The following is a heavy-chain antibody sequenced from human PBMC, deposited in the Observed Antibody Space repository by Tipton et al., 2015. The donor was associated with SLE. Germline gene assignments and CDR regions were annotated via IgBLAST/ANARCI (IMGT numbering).Heavy chain of an antibody. CDR3: AKDPTMVQGVIMGGEFDY. D-gene: IGHD3-10*01. J-gene: IGHJ4*02. CDR1: GFTFDDYA. CDR2: ISWNSGNI. V-gene: IGHV3-9*01. Sequence: RSLRLSCAASGFTFDDYAMHWVRQAPGKGLEWVSGISWNSGNIDYADSVKGRFTISRDNAKNSLYLQMNSLSAEDTALYYCAKDPTMVQGVIMGGEFDYWGQGTLVTVSS.